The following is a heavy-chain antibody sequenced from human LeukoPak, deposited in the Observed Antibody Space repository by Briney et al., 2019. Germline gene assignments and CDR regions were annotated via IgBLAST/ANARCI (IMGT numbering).Heavy chain of an antibody. CDR1: GGSFCGYY. V-gene: IGHV4-34*01. D-gene: IGHD2-2*01. J-gene: IGHJ4*02. Sequence: SETLSLTCAVYGGSFCGYYWSWIRQPPGKGLEWIGEINHSGSTNYNPSLKSRVTISVDTSKNQFSLKLSSVTAADTAVYYCARGPVVVVPAANGGDFDYWGQGTLVTVSS. CDR2: INHSGST. CDR3: ARGPVVVVPAANGGDFDY.